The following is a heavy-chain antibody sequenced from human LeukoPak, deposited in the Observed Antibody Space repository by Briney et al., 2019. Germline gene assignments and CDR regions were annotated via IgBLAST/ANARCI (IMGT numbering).Heavy chain of an antibody. D-gene: IGHD3-10*01. J-gene: IGHJ4*02. Sequence: GGSLRLSCAASEFSVGSNYMTWVRQAPGKGLEWVSLIYSGGSTYYADSVKGRFTISRDNSKNTLYLQMNSLRAEDTAVYYCATFSGPGVLDYWGQGTLVTISS. CDR3: ATFSGPGVLDY. V-gene: IGHV3-66*01. CDR1: EFSVGSNY. CDR2: IYSGGST.